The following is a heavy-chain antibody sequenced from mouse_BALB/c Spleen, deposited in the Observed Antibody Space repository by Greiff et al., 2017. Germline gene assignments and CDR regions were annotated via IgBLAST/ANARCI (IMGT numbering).Heavy chain of an antibody. J-gene: IGHJ2*01. V-gene: IGHV14-3*02. CDR2: IDPANGNT. CDR1: GFNIKDTY. Sequence: EVKLVESGAELVKPGASVKLSCTASGFNIKDTYMHWVKQRPEQGLEWIGRIDPANGNTKYDPKFQGKATITADTSSNTAYLQLSSLTSEDTAVYYCARSLLLRYFDYWGQGTTLTVSS. D-gene: IGHD1-1*01. CDR3: ARSLLLRYFDY.